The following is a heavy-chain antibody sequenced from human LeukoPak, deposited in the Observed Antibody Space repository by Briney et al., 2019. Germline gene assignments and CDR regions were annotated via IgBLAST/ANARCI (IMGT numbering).Heavy chain of an antibody. J-gene: IGHJ4*02. V-gene: IGHV3-21*04. D-gene: IGHD2-15*01. CDR1: GFTFSSYS. CDR3: ATIGDRYYDY. Sequence: TGGSLRLSCAASGFTFSSYSMNWVRQAPGKGLEWVSSISSSSSYIYYADSVKGRFTISRDNAKNTMYLQMNSLRLDDTALYYCATIGDRYYDYWGQGILVTVSS. CDR2: ISSSSSYI.